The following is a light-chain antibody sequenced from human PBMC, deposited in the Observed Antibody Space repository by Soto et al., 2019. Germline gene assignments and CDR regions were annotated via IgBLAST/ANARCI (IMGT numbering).Light chain of an antibody. Sequence: EIVLTQSPDILSVSPGARVTLSCRASQSFYSNKLAWYQQKHGHPPRLLMYDTSSRAAGVPDRFSGSVSGTEGTITISRLEQEDGSVYFCQQSDTSTRTFGQGTEVDIK. V-gene: IGKV3-20*01. CDR2: DTS. CDR3: QQSDTSTRT. J-gene: IGKJ1*01. CDR1: QSFYSNK.